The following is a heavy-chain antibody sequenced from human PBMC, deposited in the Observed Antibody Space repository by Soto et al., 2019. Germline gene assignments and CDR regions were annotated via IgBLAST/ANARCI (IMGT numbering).Heavy chain of an antibody. CDR3: ARVYNLDIVVVVAATENAFDI. Sequence: SETLSLTCTVSGGSISSGDYYWSWIRQPPGKGLERIGYIYYSGSTYYNPSLKSRVTISVDTSKNQFSLKLSSVTAADTAVYYCARVYNLDIVVVVAATENAFDIWGQGXVVTVSS. CDR2: IYYSGST. V-gene: IGHV4-30-4*01. CDR1: GGSISSGDYY. J-gene: IGHJ3*02. D-gene: IGHD2-15*01.